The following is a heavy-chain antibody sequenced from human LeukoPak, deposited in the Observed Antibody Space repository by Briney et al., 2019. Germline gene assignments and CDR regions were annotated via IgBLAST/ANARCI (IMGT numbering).Heavy chain of an antibody. CDR2: IRYDGSNK. Sequence: GGSLRLSCAASGFTFSSYGMHWVRQAPGKGLEWVAFIRYDGSNKYYADSVKGRFTISRDNSKNTLYLQMNSLRAEDTAVYYCAKRAIVVVPAAMGGYYYYMDVWGKGTTVTISS. V-gene: IGHV3-30*02. CDR1: GFTFSSYG. D-gene: IGHD2-2*01. J-gene: IGHJ6*03. CDR3: AKRAIVVVPAAMGGYYYYMDV.